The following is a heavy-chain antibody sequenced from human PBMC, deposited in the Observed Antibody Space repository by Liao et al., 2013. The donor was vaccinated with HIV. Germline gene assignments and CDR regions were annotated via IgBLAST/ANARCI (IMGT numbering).Heavy chain of an antibody. Sequence: QLQLQESGPGLVKPSETLSLTCTVSGGSISSSSYYWGWIRQPPGKGLEWIGSIYTSGSTNYNPSLKSRVTMSVDTSKNQFSLKLSSVTAADTAVYYCAISRGYYYYYMDVWGKGTTVTVSS. D-gene: IGHD2/OR15-2a*01. J-gene: IGHJ6*03. CDR1: GGSISSSSYY. CDR3: AISRGYYYYYMDV. V-gene: IGHV4-39*07. CDR2: IYTSGST.